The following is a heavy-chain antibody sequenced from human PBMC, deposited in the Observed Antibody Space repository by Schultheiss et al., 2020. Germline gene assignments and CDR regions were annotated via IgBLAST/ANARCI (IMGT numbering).Heavy chain of an antibody. V-gene: IGHV3-33*08. CDR1: GFTFSSYS. D-gene: IGHD6-13*01. CDR2: IWYDGSNK. Sequence: GGSLRLSCAASGFTFSSYSMNWVRQAPGKGLEWVAVIWYDGSNKYYADSVKGRFTISRDNSKNTLYLQMNSLKSEDTAVYFCAPEGVAAAGEHWGPGTLVTVSS. J-gene: IGHJ1*01. CDR3: APEGVAAAGEH.